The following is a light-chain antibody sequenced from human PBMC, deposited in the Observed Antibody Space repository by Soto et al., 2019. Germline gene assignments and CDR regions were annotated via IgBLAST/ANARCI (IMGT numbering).Light chain of an antibody. Sequence: QSALTQPASVSGSPGQSTTISCTGTSSDVGTYNYVSWYQQHPGKAPKLMIFEVSNRPSGVSNRFSGSKSGNTASLTISGLQAEDEADYYCTSYTSGTYVFGTGTKVTVL. CDR2: EVS. CDR1: SSDVGTYNY. V-gene: IGLV2-14*01. CDR3: TSYTSGTYV. J-gene: IGLJ1*01.